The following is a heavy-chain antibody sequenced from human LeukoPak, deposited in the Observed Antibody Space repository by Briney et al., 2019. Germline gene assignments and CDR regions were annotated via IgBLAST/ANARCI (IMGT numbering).Heavy chain of an antibody. CDR2: IIPIFGTA. J-gene: IGHJ5*02. CDR1: GGTFSSYA. V-gene: IGHV1-69*06. D-gene: IGHD6-13*01. Sequence: GASVKVSCKASGGTFSSYAISWVRQAPGQGLEWMGGIIPIFGTANYAQKFQGRATITADKSTSTAYMELSSLRSEDTAVYYCARDPGIAAAGTYGWFDPWGQGTLVTVSS. CDR3: ARDPGIAAAGTYGWFDP.